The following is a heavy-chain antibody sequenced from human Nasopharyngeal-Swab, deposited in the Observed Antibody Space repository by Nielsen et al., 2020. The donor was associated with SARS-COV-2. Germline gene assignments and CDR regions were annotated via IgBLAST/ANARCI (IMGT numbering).Heavy chain of an antibody. D-gene: IGHD5-18*01. J-gene: IGHJ6*03. V-gene: IGHV4-34*01. CDR2: INHSGST. CDR3: ARGNRGYSYGYYYYYMDV. Sequence: SETLSLTCAVYGGSFSGYYWSWIRQPPGKGLEWIGEINHSGSTNYNPSLKSRVTISVDTSKKQFSLKLSPVTAADTAVYYCARGNRGYSYGYYYYYMDVWGKGTTVTVSS. CDR1: GGSFSGYY.